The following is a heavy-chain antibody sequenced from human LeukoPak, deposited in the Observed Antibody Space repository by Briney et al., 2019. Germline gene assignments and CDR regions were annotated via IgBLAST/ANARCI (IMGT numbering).Heavy chain of an antibody. CDR1: GFTFSSYA. V-gene: IGHV3-30-3*01. D-gene: IGHD3-16*01. Sequence: PGGSLRLSCAASGFTFSSYAMHWVRQAPGKGLEWVAVISYDGSNKYYADSVKGRFTISRDNSKNTLYLQMNSLRAEDTAVYYCAKGSPHDYVWANYKLGWFFDYWGQGTLVTVSS. J-gene: IGHJ4*02. CDR2: ISYDGSNK. CDR3: AKGSPHDYVWANYKLGWFFDY.